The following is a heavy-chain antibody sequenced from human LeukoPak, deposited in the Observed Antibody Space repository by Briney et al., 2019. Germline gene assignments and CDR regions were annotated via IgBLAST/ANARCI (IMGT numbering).Heavy chain of an antibody. Sequence: GGSLRLSCAASGFTVSSNYMSWVRQAPGKGLEWVSVIYSGGSTYYADSVKGRFTISRDNSKNTLYLQMNSLRAEDTAVYYCAKDHAPHSRGWYGYAFDIWGQGTMVTVSS. CDR1: GFTVSSNY. D-gene: IGHD6-19*01. V-gene: IGHV3-53*01. CDR3: AKDHAPHSRGWYGYAFDI. J-gene: IGHJ3*02. CDR2: IYSGGST.